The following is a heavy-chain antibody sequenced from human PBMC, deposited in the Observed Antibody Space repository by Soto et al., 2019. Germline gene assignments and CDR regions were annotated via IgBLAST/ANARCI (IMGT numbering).Heavy chain of an antibody. V-gene: IGHV4-34*01. CDR3: ARFYYGSGSLRPYYYYYMDV. J-gene: IGHJ6*03. CDR1: GGSFSGYY. Sequence: PSETLSLTYAVYGGSFSGYYWSWIRQPPGKGLEWIGEINHSGSTNYNPSLKSRVTISVETSKNQFSLKLSSVTAADTAVYYCARFYYGSGSLRPYYYYYMDVWGKGTTVTVSS. D-gene: IGHD3-10*01. CDR2: INHSGST.